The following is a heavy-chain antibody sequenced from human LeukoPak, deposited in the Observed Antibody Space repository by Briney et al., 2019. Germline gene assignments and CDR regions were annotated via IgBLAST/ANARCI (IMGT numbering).Heavy chain of an antibody. Sequence: GGSLRLSCAASGFTFSSYAMSWVRQAPGKGLEWVSGISWNSGSIGYADPVKGRFTISRDNAKNSLYLQMNSLRAEDTALYYRAKDIGNYYDSSGYWVYWGQGTLVTVSS. V-gene: IGHV3-9*01. J-gene: IGHJ4*02. CDR3: AKDIGNYYDSSGYWVY. CDR1: GFTFSSYA. CDR2: ISWNSGSI. D-gene: IGHD3-22*01.